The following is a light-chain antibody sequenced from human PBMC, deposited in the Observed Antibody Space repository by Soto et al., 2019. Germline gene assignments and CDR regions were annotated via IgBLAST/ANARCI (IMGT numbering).Light chain of an antibody. J-gene: IGKJ5*01. CDR1: QGLSSY. CDR2: AAF. V-gene: IGKV1-9*01. CDR3: QQLKSYPIT. Sequence: DIQLTQSPSFLSASVGDRVTITCRASQGLSSYLAWYQQKPGKAPNLLIYAAFTVQSGVPSRFSGSGSGTEFTLTISSLQPEDFATYYCQQLKSYPITFGQGTRLEIK.